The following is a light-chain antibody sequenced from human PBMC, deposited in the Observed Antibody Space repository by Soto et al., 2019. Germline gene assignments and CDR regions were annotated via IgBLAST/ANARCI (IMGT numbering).Light chain of an antibody. CDR2: DNN. J-gene: IGLJ2*01. Sequence: QSVLTQPPSVSAAPGQKVTISCSGSSSNIGSHYVSWYQQLPVTAPKLLIYDNNKRPSGIPDRFSGSKSGTSATLGITGLQTGDEADYYYGTWDSSLSAVVFGGGTKVTVL. V-gene: IGLV1-51*01. CDR1: SSNIGSHY. CDR3: GTWDSSLSAVV.